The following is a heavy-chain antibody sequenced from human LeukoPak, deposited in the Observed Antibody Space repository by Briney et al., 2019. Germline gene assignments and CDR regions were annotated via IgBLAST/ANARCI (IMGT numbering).Heavy chain of an antibody. J-gene: IGHJ5*02. CDR2: ISYDGSNK. Sequence: GGSLRLSCAASGFTFSSYAMHWVRQAPGKGLEWVAVISYDGSNKYYADSVKGRFTISRDNSKNTLYLQMNSLRAEDTAVYYCARGYDSDWGSTDLWGQGTLVTVPA. D-gene: IGHD3-3*01. V-gene: IGHV3-30-3*01. CDR3: ARGYDSDWGSTDL. CDR1: GFTFSSYA.